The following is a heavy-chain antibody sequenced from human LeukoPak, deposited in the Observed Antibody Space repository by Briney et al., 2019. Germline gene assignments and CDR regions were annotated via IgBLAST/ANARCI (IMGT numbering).Heavy chain of an antibody. CDR1: GFTFSSYG. CDR3: AKDIMGYCSSTSC. D-gene: IGHD2-2*01. Sequence: GGSLRLTCAASGFTFSSYGMHWVRQAPGKGLEWVAVISYDGSNKYYADSVKGRFTISRDNPKNTLYLQMNSLRAEDTAVYYCAKDIMGYCSSTSCWGQGTLVTVSS. J-gene: IGHJ4*02. CDR2: ISYDGSNK. V-gene: IGHV3-30*18.